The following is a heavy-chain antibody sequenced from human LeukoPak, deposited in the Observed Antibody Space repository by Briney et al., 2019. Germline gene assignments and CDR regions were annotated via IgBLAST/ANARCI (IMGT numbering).Heavy chain of an antibody. CDR3: AKDRSSSTSCPDY. D-gene: IGHD2-2*01. CDR1: GFTFSSYA. CDR2: ISGSGGST. V-gene: IGHV3-23*01. Sequence: PGGSLRLSCAASGFTFSSYAMSWVRQAPGKGLEWVSVISGSGGSTYYADSVKGRFTISRDNSKNTLYLQMNSLRAEDTAVYYCAKDRSSSTSCPDYWGQGTLVTVSS. J-gene: IGHJ4*02.